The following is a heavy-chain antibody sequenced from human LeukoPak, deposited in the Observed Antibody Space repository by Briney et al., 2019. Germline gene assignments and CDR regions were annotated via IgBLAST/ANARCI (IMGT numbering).Heavy chain of an antibody. CDR2: MYYSGST. CDR1: GGSVSSRTSY. J-gene: IGHJ4*02. D-gene: IGHD5-18*01. CDR3: ARPHVDTAMALAY. Sequence: SETLSLTCTVSGGSVSSRTSYWGWTRQPPGKGLEWIGSMYYSGSTYYNPSLKSRVTISADTSKNQFSLKLNSVTAADTAVYYCARPHVDTAMALAYWGQGTLVTVSS. V-gene: IGHV4-39*01.